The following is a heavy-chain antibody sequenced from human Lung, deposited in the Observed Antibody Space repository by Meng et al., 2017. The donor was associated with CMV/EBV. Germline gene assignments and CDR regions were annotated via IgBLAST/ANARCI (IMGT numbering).Heavy chain of an antibody. Sequence: QGQLQQSGPRLTDAPETFALACTVSGGSIGSGGYYWSWIRQRPGKGLVWIAYIYYTGSTLYNPSHKSRVTISEDTSKNQFSLKLIPATTADTAVYYCAREAGRDGYATPKFNYWGQGTLVTVSS. CDR3: AREAGRDGYATPKFNY. V-gene: IGHV4-31*03. CDR2: IYYTGST. CDR1: GGSIGSGGYY. J-gene: IGHJ4*02. D-gene: IGHD5-24*01.